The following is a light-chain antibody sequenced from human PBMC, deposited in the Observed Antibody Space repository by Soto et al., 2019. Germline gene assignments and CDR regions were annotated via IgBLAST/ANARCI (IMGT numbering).Light chain of an antibody. CDR1: QSILYSSNNKNY. Sequence: DIVLTQSPDSLAVSLGERATISCKSSQSILYSSNNKNYLAWYQHKAGQPPKVLIYWASTREAGVPDRFSGSGSGTDFTLTISSLQAEDVAVYYCHQYYTTPTFGQGTKLEIK. CDR3: HQYYTTPT. CDR2: WAS. J-gene: IGKJ2*01. V-gene: IGKV4-1*01.